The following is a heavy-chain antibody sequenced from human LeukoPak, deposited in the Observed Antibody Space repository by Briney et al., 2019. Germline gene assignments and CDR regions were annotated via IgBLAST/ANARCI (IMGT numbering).Heavy chain of an antibody. CDR1: GGSISSYY. V-gene: IGHV4-59*08. CDR2: IYYSGST. D-gene: IGHD4-11*01. J-gene: IGHJ4*02. Sequence: KPSQTLSLTCTVSGGSISSYYWSWIRQPPGKGLEWIGYIYYSGSTNYNPSLKSRVTISVDTSKNQFSLKLSSVTAADTAVYYCAGMTTVTTPFDYWGQGTLVTVSS. CDR3: AGMTTVTTPFDY.